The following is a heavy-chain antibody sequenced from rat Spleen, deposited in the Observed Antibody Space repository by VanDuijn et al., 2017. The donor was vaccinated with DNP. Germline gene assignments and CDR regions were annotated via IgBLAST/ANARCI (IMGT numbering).Heavy chain of an antibody. V-gene: IGHV5-22*01. J-gene: IGHJ2*01. Sequence: EVQLVESGGGLVQPGRSLKLSCAASGFTFSDYYMAWVRQAPTKGLEWVAYISYDGTTTYYGDSVKGRFTISRDNAKSTLYLQMNSLRSEDTAIYYCTRMGYYGYKGYWGQGVMVTVSS. CDR1: GFTFSDYY. CDR2: ISYDGTTT. D-gene: IGHD1-9*01. CDR3: TRMGYYGYKGY.